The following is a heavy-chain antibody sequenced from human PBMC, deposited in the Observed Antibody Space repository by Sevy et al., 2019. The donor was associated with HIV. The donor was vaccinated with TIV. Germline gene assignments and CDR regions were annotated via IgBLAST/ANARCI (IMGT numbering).Heavy chain of an antibody. CDR2: ISFDGDNE. J-gene: IGHJ4*02. CDR3: AKDHRYCGGGACHSEGFFDS. V-gene: IGHV3-30*18. D-gene: IGHD2-21*01. Sequence: GGSLRLSCEASGFTFNNYGIHWVRQAPGTGLEWVALISFDGDNEYYTDSVKGRFIISRASSRNTVYFHMNSLRPEDTAVYYCAKDHRYCGGGACHSEGFFDSWGQGILVTVSS. CDR1: GFTFNNYG.